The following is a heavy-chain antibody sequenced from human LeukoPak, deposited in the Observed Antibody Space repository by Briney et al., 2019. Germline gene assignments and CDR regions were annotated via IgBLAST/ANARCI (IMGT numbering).Heavy chain of an antibody. D-gene: IGHD6-13*01. CDR1: GFTVSSYW. CDR2: IKQDGSEK. V-gene: IGHV3-7*01. J-gene: IGHJ4*02. Sequence: GGSLRLSCAASGFTVSSYWMSWVRQAPGKGLEWVANIKQDGSEKYYVDSVKGRFTISRDNAKNSLYLQMNSLRAEDTAVYYCAREAAAGPATDYWGQGTLVTVSS. CDR3: AREAAAGPATDY.